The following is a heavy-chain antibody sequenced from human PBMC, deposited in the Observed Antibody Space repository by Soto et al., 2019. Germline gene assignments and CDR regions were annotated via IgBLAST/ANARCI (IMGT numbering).Heavy chain of an antibody. J-gene: IGHJ6*02. CDR1: GYTFTSYD. D-gene: IGHD3-10*01. Sequence: QVQLVQSGAEVKKPGASVKVSCKASGYTFTSYDINWVRQATGQGLEWMGWMNPNSGNTGYAQKFQGRVTMTRNTSISTAYMELSSLRSEDTAVYYCARFSATRFPGSCRSVYYYYGMDVWGQGTTVTVSS. CDR2: MNPNSGNT. CDR3: ARFSATRFPGSCRSVYYYYGMDV. V-gene: IGHV1-8*01.